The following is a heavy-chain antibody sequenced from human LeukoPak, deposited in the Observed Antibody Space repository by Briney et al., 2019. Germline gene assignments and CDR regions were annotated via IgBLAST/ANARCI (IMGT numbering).Heavy chain of an antibody. D-gene: IGHD4-17*01. CDR2: VPGIGGRP. V-gene: IGHV3-23*01. Sequence: PGGSLRLSCAASGFTFSSHAMSWGRQAPGKGLEGVSAVPGIGGRPYHADSAKGRFTISRDNSKITLYLQMTSLRAEDTAVYYCAKGRGSGDYVSPFDYWGQGTLVTVSS. CDR1: GFTFSSHA. J-gene: IGHJ4*02. CDR3: AKGRGSGDYVSPFDY.